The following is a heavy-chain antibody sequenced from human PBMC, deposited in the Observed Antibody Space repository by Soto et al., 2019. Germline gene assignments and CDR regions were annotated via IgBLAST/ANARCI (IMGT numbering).Heavy chain of an antibody. V-gene: IGHV1-18*01. CDR3: ARDLGAQIADY. Sequence: QVQLVQSGAEVKKPGASVKVSCKASGYTFTSYGISWVRQAPGQGLEWMGWISAYNGNTKNAQKLQGRVTTTTDTSPSTAYMELRSLRPDDTAVYYCARDLGAQIADYWGQGALVTVSS. CDR1: GYTFTSYG. J-gene: IGHJ4*02. CDR2: ISAYNGNT. D-gene: IGHD1-26*01.